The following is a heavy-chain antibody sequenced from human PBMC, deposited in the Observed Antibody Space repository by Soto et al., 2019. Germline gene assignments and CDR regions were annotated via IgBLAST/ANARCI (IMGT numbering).Heavy chain of an antibody. D-gene: IGHD3-16*01. CDR2: IGPSGAST. J-gene: IGHJ3*02. CDR3: AKGGYYSLFDI. V-gene: IGHV3-23*01. Sequence: EVRLLESGGGLIQPGGSLRLSCAATGFTFSSYAMSWVRQTPGKGLEWVSSIGPSGASTHYADSVKGRFTISRDNSNNTLSLQMHILRVEDTAVYFCAKGGYYSLFDIWGQGTMVTVSA. CDR1: GFTFSSYA.